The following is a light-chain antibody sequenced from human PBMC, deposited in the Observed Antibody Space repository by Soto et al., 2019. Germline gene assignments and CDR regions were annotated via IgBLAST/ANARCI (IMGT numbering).Light chain of an antibody. Sequence: DIQMTQSPSTLSASVGDRVPITCRASQSISSWLAWYQQKPGKAPNLLIYKASTLESGVPSRFSGSGSGTEFTLTISSLQSEDFVVYYCQQYNNWPTWTFGQGTKVDIK. CDR1: QSISSW. V-gene: IGKV1-5*03. J-gene: IGKJ1*01. CDR2: KAS. CDR3: QQYNNWPTWT.